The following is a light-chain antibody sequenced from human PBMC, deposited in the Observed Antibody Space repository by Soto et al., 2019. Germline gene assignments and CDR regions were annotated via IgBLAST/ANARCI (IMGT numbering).Light chain of an antibody. CDR2: DAS. CDR3: QQYGASLT. V-gene: IGKV3-20*01. CDR1: QSVGSY. J-gene: IGKJ4*01. Sequence: EVVLTQSPATLSVSPGVGATLSCRASQSVGSYLAWYQQKPGQAPRLLIYDASSRATGIPDRFSGSGSGTDFTLTISRLEPEDFAVYFCQQYGASLTFGGGTKVDI.